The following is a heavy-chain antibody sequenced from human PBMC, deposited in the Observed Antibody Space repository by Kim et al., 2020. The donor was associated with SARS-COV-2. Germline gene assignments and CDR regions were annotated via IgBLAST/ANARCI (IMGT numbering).Heavy chain of an antibody. J-gene: IGHJ1*01. CDR3: TTDPNSSSWYYQYFQH. V-gene: IGHV3-15*01. CDR1: GFTFSNAW. D-gene: IGHD6-13*01. CDR2: IKSKTDGGTT. Sequence: GGSLRLSCAASGFTFSNAWMSWVRQAPGKGLEWVGRIKSKTDGGTTDYAAPVKGRFTISRDDSKNTLYLQMNSLKTEDTAVYYCTTDPNSSSWYYQYFQHWGQGTLVTVSS.